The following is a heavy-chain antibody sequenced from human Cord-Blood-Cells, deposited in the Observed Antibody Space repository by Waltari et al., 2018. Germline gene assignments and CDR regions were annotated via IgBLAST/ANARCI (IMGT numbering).Heavy chain of an antibody. Sequence: GSTNYNPSLKSRVTISVDTSKNQFSLKLSSVTAADTAVYYCARAFVVVPAAISIGDYYYYMDVWGKGTTVTVSS. CDR3: ARAFVVVPAAISIGDYYYYMDV. V-gene: IGHV4-59*01. J-gene: IGHJ6*03. D-gene: IGHD2-2*02. CDR2: GST.